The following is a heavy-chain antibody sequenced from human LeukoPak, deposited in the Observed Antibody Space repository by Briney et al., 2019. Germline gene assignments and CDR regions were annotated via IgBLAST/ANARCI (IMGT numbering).Heavy chain of an antibody. Sequence: SETLSLTCTVSGASVSTYYWGWIRQPAGKGLEWNGRIYASGNTNYNPSLKSRVTISRDTSKNQFSLRLTSVTAADTAVYYCARDYGGNYHFDYWGQGTLVTVSS. CDR2: IYASGNT. D-gene: IGHD4/OR15-4a*01. V-gene: IGHV4-4*07. CDR3: ARDYGGNYHFDY. CDR1: GASVSTYY. J-gene: IGHJ4*02.